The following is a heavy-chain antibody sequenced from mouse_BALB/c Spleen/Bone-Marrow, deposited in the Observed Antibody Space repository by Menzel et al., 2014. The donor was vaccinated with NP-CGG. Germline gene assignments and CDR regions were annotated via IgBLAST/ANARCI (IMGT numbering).Heavy chain of an antibody. Sequence: EVQLVESGAELVKPGASVKLSCTASGFNIKDTYMHWVKQRPEQGLEWIGRIDPANGNTKYDPKFQGKATITADTSSNTAYLQLSSLTSEDTALYYRAMITTGAWFAYWGQGTLVTVSA. D-gene: IGHD2-4*01. CDR3: AMITTGAWFAY. CDR2: IDPANGNT. J-gene: IGHJ3*01. V-gene: IGHV14-3*02. CDR1: GFNIKDTY.